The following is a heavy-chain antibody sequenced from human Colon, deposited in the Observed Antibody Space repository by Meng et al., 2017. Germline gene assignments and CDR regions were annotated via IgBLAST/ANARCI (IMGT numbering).Heavy chain of an antibody. D-gene: IGHD3-10*01. J-gene: IGHJ3*02. CDR3: GRDVYYYGSGSYYSGDAFDI. CDR2: IYYSGST. Sequence: SETLSLTCTVSGGSISSYYWSWIRQPPGKGLEWIGYIYYSGSTNYNPSLKSRVTISVDTSKNQFSLKLSSVTAADTAVYYCGRDVYYYGSGSYYSGDAFDIWGQGTMVTVSS. CDR1: GGSISSYY. V-gene: IGHV4-59*01.